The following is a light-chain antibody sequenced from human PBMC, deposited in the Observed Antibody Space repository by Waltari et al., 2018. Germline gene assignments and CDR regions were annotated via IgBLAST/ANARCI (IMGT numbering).Light chain of an antibody. J-gene: IGLJ2*01. CDR3: QSYDTSLSVV. Sequence: QSVLTQPPSVSGAPGQRVSISCTGSGSNLGAGYDVHWYQQHPGKAPKLLIYGTSTRPQGGPDRFFGSQSGTSASLAITALQAEDEAEYYCQSYDTSLSVVFGGGTKLTVL. CDR2: GTS. CDR1: GSNLGAGYD. V-gene: IGLV1-40*01.